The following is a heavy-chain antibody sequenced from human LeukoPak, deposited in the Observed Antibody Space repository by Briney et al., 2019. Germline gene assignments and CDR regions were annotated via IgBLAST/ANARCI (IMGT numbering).Heavy chain of an antibody. CDR3: AKTVEVATTGIFDY. Sequence: GGSLRLSCAASGFTFSSYAMSWVRQAPGKGLEWVSAISGSGGSTYHADSVKGRFTISRDNSKNTLYLQMNSLRAKDTAVYYCAKTVEVATTGIFDYWGQGTLVTVSS. J-gene: IGHJ4*02. CDR1: GFTFSSYA. D-gene: IGHD5-24*01. CDR2: ISGSGGST. V-gene: IGHV3-23*01.